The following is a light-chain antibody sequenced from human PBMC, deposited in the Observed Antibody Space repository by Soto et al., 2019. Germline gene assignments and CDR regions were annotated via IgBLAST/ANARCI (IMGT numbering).Light chain of an antibody. Sequence: QSVLTQPTSVSGTPGHKVSISCSGSTSNLGGNTVNWYQQLPGTAPKLLIYTNNQRPSGVPDRFSGSKSGTSASLAISGLRSEDEDEFYCAAWDDSLNAVVFGGGTTLTV. V-gene: IGLV1-44*01. CDR3: AAWDDSLNAVV. CDR2: TNN. CDR1: TSNLGGNT. J-gene: IGLJ2*01.